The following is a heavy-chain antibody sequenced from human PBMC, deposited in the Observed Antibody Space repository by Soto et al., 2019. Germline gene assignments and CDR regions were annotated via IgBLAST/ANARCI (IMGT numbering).Heavy chain of an antibody. CDR3: ASGIAAAGTGLHYYGMDV. Sequence: SQTLSLTCAISGDSVSSNSAAWNWIRQSPSRGLEWLGRTYYRSKWYNDYAVSVKSRITINPDTSKNQFSLQLNSVTPEDTAVYYCASGIAAAGTGLHYYGMDVWGQGTTVTVSS. J-gene: IGHJ6*02. CDR2: TYYRSKWYN. CDR1: GDSVSSNSAA. V-gene: IGHV6-1*01. D-gene: IGHD6-13*01.